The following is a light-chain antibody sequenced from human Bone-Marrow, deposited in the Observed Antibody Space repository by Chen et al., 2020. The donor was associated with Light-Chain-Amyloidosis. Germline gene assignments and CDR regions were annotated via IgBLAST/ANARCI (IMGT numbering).Light chain of an antibody. CDR1: SSDVGGDNH. CDR2: EVT. CDR3: SSYTITNTLV. V-gene: IGLV2-14*01. Sequence: QSALTQPPTVSATLVQSLTIPRPGTSSDVGGDNHGSWYQQHPDKAPKLMIYEVTNRPSWVPDRFSGSKSDNTASLTISGLQTEDEADYSCSSYTITNTLVFGSGTRVTVL. J-gene: IGLJ1*01.